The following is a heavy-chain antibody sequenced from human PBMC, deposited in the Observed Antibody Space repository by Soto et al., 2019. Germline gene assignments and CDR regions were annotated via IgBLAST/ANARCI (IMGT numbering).Heavy chain of an antibody. CDR3: ARENWHFDY. CDR2: VNPINGNT. CDR1: GYSFSEFR. J-gene: IGHJ4*02. Sequence: QVQLVQSGAEVKKPGASVKVSCKTSGYSFSEFRMHWVRQAPGQGLEWMGWVNPINGNTNYAQDFQGRVTMTRDASTKTVYMALSSLTSDDTSTVYCARENWHFDYWGQGTLITVSS. V-gene: IGHV1-2*02.